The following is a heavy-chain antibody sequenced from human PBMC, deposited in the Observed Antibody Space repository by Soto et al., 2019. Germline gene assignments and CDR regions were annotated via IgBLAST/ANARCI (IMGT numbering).Heavy chain of an antibody. D-gene: IGHD2-15*01. V-gene: IGHV3-33*01. CDR3: ARGVVCFDY. CDR2: IWYDGSNK. CDR1: GFTFSSYG. Sequence: GSLRLSCAASGFTFSSYGMHWVRQAPGKGLEWVAVIWYDGSNKYYADSVRGRFTISRDNSKNTLCLQMNSLRAEDTAVYYCARGVVCFDYWGQGTLVTVSS. J-gene: IGHJ4*02.